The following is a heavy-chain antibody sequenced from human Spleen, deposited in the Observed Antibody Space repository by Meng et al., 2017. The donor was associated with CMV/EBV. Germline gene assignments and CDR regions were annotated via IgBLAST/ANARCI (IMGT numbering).Heavy chain of an antibody. J-gene: IGHJ4*02. Sequence: GSLRLSCAVYGGSFSGYYWSWIRQPPGKGLEWIGEINHSGSTNYNPSLKSRVTISVDTSNTQFSLKLNSVAAADTAVYYCARRSDSLLYSGGWFTSWGQGTLVTVSS. V-gene: IGHV4-34*01. CDR1: GGSFSGYY. D-gene: IGHD6-19*01. CDR3: ARRSDSLLYSGGWFTS. CDR2: INHSGST.